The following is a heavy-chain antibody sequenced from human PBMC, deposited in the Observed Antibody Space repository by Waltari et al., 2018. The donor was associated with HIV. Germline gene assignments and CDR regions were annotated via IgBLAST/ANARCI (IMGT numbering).Heavy chain of an antibody. CDR3: AKGGSGYYYPNY. D-gene: IGHD3-22*01. CDR1: GFPFSSYG. J-gene: IGHJ4*02. Sequence: QVQLVESGGGVFQPGRSLRLACAASGFPFSSYGLHWVRQAPGKGLEWVAVISYDGSNKDYADAVKGRFTISRDNSKNTLYLQMNSLRAEDTAVYYCAKGGSGYYYPNYWGQGTLVTVSS. CDR2: ISYDGSNK. V-gene: IGHV3-30*18.